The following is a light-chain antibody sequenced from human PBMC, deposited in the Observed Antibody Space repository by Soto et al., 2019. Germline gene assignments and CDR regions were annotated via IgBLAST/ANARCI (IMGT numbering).Light chain of an antibody. CDR2: EVS. CDR3: ISYTGDSSPYV. CDR1: SSDVGTYNY. Sequence: QSVLTQPASVSGSPGQSITISCAGTSSDVGTYNYASWYQHHPGKAPKLMIYEVSNRPSGVSNRFSGSKSGNTASLTISGLQAEDEAHYYCISYTGDSSPYVFGTGTKVTVL. V-gene: IGLV2-14*01. J-gene: IGLJ1*01.